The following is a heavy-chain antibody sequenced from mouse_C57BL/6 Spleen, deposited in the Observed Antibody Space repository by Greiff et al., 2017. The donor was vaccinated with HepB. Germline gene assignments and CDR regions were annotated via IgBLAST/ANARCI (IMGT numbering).Heavy chain of an antibody. CDR3: VCLLGSSYEGYAMDY. J-gene: IGHJ4*01. CDR2: ISSGSSTI. V-gene: IGHV5-17*01. CDR1: GFTFSDYG. D-gene: IGHD1-1*01. Sequence: EVQLQESGGGLVKPGGSLKLSCAASGFTFSDYGMHWVRQAPEKGLEWVAYISSGSSTIYYADTVKGRFTISRDKAKNTLFLQMTSLRSEDTAMYYCVCLLGSSYEGYAMDYWGQGTSVTVSS.